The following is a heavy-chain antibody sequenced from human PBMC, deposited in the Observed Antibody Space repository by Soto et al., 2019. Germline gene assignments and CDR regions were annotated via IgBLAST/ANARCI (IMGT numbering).Heavy chain of an antibody. CDR2: IYYSGST. D-gene: IGHD3-3*01. J-gene: IGHJ5*02. CDR3: ARDQVTIFGVVPTGWFDP. CDR1: GGSISSYY. Sequence: SETLSLTCTVSGGSISSYYWSWIRQPPGKGLEWIGYIYYSGSTNYNPSLKSRVTISVDTSKNQFSMKLSSVTAADTAVYYCARDQVTIFGVVPTGWFDPWGQGTLVTVSS. V-gene: IGHV4-59*01.